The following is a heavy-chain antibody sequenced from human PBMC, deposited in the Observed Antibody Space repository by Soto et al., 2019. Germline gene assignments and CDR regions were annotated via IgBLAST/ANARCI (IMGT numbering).Heavy chain of an antibody. Sequence: KPGGSLRLSCAASGFTFSNAWMSWVRQAPGKGLEWVGRIKSKTDGGTTDYAAPVKGRFTISRDDSKNTLYLQMNSLKTEDTAVYYCTTAPGGNYYDSSGYLTLEGMDVWGQGTTVTSP. CDR1: GFTFSNAW. J-gene: IGHJ6*02. D-gene: IGHD3-22*01. V-gene: IGHV3-15*01. CDR2: IKSKTDGGTT. CDR3: TTAPGGNYYDSSGYLTLEGMDV.